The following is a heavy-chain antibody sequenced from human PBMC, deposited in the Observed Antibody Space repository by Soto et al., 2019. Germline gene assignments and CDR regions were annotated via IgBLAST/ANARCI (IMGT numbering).Heavy chain of an antibody. CDR1: GGSISSYY. Sequence: SETLSLTCTVSGGSISSYYWSWIRQPPGKGLEWIGYIYYSGSTNYNPSLKSRVTISVGTSKSQFSLKLSSVTAADTAVYYCARGRKYYYYYYMDVWGKGTTVTVSS. J-gene: IGHJ6*03. V-gene: IGHV4-59*08. CDR2: IYYSGST. CDR3: ARGRKYYYYYYMDV.